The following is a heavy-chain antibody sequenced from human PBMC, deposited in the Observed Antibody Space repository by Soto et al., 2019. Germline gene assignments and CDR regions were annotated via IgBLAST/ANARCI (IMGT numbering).Heavy chain of an antibody. J-gene: IGHJ6*02. V-gene: IGHV3-30-3*01. CDR3: ARDHWGSGYYHYGMDV. Sequence: QVRLVESGGGVVQPGRSLRLSCAASGFTFSSFAMHWVRQAPGKGLEWVAVITSDGTKEYYADSVRGRFTISRDNSGNTVYLHMNSLGGDDTAVYYCARDHWGSGYYHYGMDVWGQGTTVTVSS. CDR1: GFTFSSFA. D-gene: IGHD7-27*01. CDR2: ITSDGTKE.